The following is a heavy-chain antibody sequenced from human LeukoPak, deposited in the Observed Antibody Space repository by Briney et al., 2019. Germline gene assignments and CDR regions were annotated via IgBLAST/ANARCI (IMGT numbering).Heavy chain of an antibody. CDR3: ARGRGSPDAFDI. V-gene: IGHV3-74*01. J-gene: IGHJ3*02. CDR1: GFTFSSYW. CDR2: INSDGSST. D-gene: IGHD6-19*01. Sequence: PGGSLRLSCAASGFTFSSYWMHWVRQAPGKGLVWVSRINSDGSSTSYADSVKGRFTISRDNAKNTLYLQMNSLRAEDTAVYYCARGRGSPDAFDIWGQGTTVTVSS.